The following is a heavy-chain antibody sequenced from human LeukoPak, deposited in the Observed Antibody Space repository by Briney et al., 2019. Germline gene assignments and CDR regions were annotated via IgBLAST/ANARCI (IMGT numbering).Heavy chain of an antibody. Sequence: ASVKVSCKASGYTFTSYGISWVRQAPGQGLEWMGWISAYNGNTNYAQKLQGRVTMTTDTSTSTAHMELRSLRSDDTAVYYCASYARGGDAFDIWGQGTMVTVSS. CDR1: GYTFTSYG. V-gene: IGHV1-18*01. J-gene: IGHJ3*02. CDR3: ASYARGGDAFDI. CDR2: ISAYNGNT. D-gene: IGHD2-2*01.